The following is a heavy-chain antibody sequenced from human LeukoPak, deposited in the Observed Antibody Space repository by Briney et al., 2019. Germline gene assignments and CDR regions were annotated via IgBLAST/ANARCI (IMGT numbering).Heavy chain of an antibody. V-gene: IGHV3-30*18. J-gene: IGHJ4*02. Sequence: PGGSLRLSCAASGFTFSSYGMHWVRQAPGKGLEWVAVISYDGSNKYYADSVKGRFTISRDNSKNTLYPQMNSLRAEDTAVYYCAKDPWGYCSGGSCFFFDYWGQGTLVTVSS. CDR1: GFTFSSYG. CDR3: AKDPWGYCSGGSCFFFDY. D-gene: IGHD2-15*01. CDR2: ISYDGSNK.